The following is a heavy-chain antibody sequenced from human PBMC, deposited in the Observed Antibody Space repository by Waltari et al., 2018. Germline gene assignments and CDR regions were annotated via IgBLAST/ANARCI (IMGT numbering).Heavy chain of an antibody. J-gene: IGHJ3*02. V-gene: IGHV4-59*01. CDR1: GGSIISYY. D-gene: IGHD2-15*01. Sequence: QVQLQESGPGLVKPSETLSLTCTVSGGSIISYYWSWIRQPPGKGLEWIGYIYYSGSTNYNPSLKSRVTISVDTSKNQFSLKLSSVTAADTAVYYCARDAAVLDAFDIWGQGTMVTVSS. CDR3: ARDAAVLDAFDI. CDR2: IYYSGST.